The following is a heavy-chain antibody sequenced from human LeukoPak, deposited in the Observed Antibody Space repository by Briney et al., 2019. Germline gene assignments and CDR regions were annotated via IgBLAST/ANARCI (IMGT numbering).Heavy chain of an antibody. Sequence: PGGSLRLSCAASGFTFSSYGMHWVRQAPGKGLEWVAFIRYDGSNKYYADSVKGRFTISRDNSKNTLYLQMNSLRAEDTAVYYCARASIWGPRPYYFDYWGQGTLVTVSS. J-gene: IGHJ4*02. V-gene: IGHV3-30*02. D-gene: IGHD7-27*01. CDR2: IRYDGSNK. CDR1: GFTFSSYG. CDR3: ARASIWGPRPYYFDY.